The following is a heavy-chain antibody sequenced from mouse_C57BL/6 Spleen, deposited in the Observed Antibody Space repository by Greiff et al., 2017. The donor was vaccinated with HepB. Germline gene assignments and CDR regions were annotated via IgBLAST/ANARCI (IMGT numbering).Heavy chain of an antibody. V-gene: IGHV14-4*01. CDR1: GFNIKDDY. CDR2: IDPENGDT. Sequence: VQLQQSGAELVRPGASVKLSCTASGFNIKDDYMHWVKQRPEQGLEWIGWIDPENGDTEYASKFQGKATITADASSNTAYLQLSSLTSEDTAVYYCTTRSSFADWGQGTLVTVSA. D-gene: IGHD1-1*01. J-gene: IGHJ3*01. CDR3: TTRSSFAD.